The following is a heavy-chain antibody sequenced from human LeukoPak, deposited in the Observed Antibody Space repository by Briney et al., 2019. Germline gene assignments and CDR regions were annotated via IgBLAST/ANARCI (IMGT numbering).Heavy chain of an antibody. CDR3: AAVVAASNDAFDI. D-gene: IGHD2-15*01. V-gene: IGHV3-21*01. Sequence: GGSLRLSCAASGFTFSNYWMHWVRQAPGKGLEWVSSISSSSSYIYYADSVKGRFTISRDNAKNSLYLQMNSLRAEDTAVYYCAAVVAASNDAFDIWGQGTMVTVSS. CDR1: GFTFSNYW. J-gene: IGHJ3*02. CDR2: ISSSSSYI.